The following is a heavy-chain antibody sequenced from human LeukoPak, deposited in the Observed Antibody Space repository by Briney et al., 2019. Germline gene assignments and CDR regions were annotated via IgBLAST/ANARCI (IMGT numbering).Heavy chain of an antibody. J-gene: IGHJ4*02. CDR2: IKSKTDGGTT. D-gene: IGHD3-22*01. V-gene: IGHV3-15*01. CDR3: TTRYYYDSSGYYYVDY. CDR1: GFTFSNAW. Sequence: PGGSLRLSCAASGFTFSNAWMSWVRQAPGKGLEWVGRIKSKTDGGTTDYAAPVKGRFTISRDDSKNTLYLQMNSLKTEDTAVYYCTTRYYYDSSGYYYVDYWGQGTLVTVSS.